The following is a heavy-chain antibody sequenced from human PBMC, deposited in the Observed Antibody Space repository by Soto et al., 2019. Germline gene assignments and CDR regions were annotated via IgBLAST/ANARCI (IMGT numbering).Heavy chain of an antibody. CDR1: GGTFSSYA. CDR3: ARDRYYYDSSGYWPYYYGMDV. J-gene: IGHJ6*02. Sequence: SVKVSCKASGGTFSSYAISWVRQAPGQGLEWMGGIISIFGTANYAQKFQGRVTITADESTSTAYMELSSLRSEDTAVYYCARDRYYYDSSGYWPYYYGMDVWGQGTTVTVSS. CDR2: IISIFGTA. V-gene: IGHV1-69*13. D-gene: IGHD3-22*01.